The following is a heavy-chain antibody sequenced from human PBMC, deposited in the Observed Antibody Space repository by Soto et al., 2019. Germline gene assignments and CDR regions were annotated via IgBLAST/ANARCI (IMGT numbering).Heavy chain of an antibody. CDR1: GGSSSFY. V-gene: IGHV4-59*01. CDR3: ARSLEPSWFDP. J-gene: IGHJ5*02. Sequence: PAETLSLTCTGSGGSSSFYWRWRRHSAGKGLEWIGYMYHTGGANYNPSFRGRVTMSVDMSKNQASLKLASVTAADTAVYYCARSLEPSWFDPWGQGTLVTVSS. CDR2: MYHTGGA.